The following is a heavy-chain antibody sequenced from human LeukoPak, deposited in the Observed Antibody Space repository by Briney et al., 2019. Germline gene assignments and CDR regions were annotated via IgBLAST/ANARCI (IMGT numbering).Heavy chain of an antibody. V-gene: IGHV3-7*02. CDR1: GFTFSSYW. D-gene: IGHD3-10*01. J-gene: IGHJ4*02. CDR3: ARNHYGSVDY. CDR2: IKQDGSEK. Sequence: GGSLRLSCAASGFTFSSYWMSWVRQAPGKGLEWVANIKQDGSEKYYADSVKGRFTISRDNAKNTLYLQMNSLRPEDTAVYYCARNHYGSVDYWGQGTLVTVSS.